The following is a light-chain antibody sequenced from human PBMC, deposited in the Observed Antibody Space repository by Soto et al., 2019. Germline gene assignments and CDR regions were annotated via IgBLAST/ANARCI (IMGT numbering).Light chain of an antibody. CDR3: QQYKDWHKT. V-gene: IGKV3-15*01. J-gene: IGKJ1*01. CDR2: VAS. CDR1: QSFSSN. Sequence: EIVMTQSPGTLSLSPGERATISCRDCQSFSSNLAWYKQIPGQVPRLLIYVASPRVTVITARFRGSGSGTVFIFAIMSLQSEDFAVYYCQQYKDWHKTFGLGTKVDIK.